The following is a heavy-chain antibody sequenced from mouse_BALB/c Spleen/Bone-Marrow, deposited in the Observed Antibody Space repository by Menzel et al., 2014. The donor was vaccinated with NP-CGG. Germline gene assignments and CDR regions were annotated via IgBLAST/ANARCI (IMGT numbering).Heavy chain of an antibody. CDR1: GYTFTDYA. V-gene: IGHV1-67*01. Sequence: QVQLQQSGPELVRPGVSVKISCKGSGYTFTDYAMHWVKQSHAKSLEWIGVISTYSGNANYNQKFKGKATMAVDKSSSTAYMELARLTSEDSAIHYCARSRYGNNYAMDYWGQGTSVTVSS. D-gene: IGHD2-1*01. CDR2: ISTYSGNA. J-gene: IGHJ4*01. CDR3: ARSRYGNNYAMDY.